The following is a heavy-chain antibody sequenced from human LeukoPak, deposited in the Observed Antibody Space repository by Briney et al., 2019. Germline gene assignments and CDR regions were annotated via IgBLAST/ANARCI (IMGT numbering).Heavy chain of an antibody. D-gene: IGHD5-18*01. CDR2: TIPIFGTA. V-gene: IGHV1-69*01. CDR1: GGTFSSYA. J-gene: IGHJ6*02. Sequence: SVKVSCKASGGTFSSYAISWVRQAPGQGLEWMGGTIPIFGTANYAQKFQGRVTITADESTSTAYMELSSLRSEDTAVYYCARSSYSYGYYYYYGVDVWGQGTTVTVSS. CDR3: ARSSYSYGYYYYYGVDV.